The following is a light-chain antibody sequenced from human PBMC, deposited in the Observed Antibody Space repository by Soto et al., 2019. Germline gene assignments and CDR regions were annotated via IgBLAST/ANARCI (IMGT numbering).Light chain of an antibody. CDR3: QQYGSSLIT. Sequence: EIVLTQSQGTLSLSPGERATLSCRASQSISVYLAWYQQKPGQAPRLLIYGASSRATGIPDRFSGSGSGTDFTLTISRLEPEDFAVYYCQQYGSSLITFGQGTRLEIK. J-gene: IGKJ5*01. V-gene: IGKV3-20*01. CDR2: GAS. CDR1: QSISVY.